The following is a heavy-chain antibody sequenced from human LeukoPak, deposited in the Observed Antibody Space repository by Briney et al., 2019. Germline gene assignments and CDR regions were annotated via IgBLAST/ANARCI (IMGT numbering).Heavy chain of an antibody. V-gene: IGHV4-59*08. J-gene: IGHJ5*02. CDR3: AGSQGPTDNWFDP. CDR1: GGSISSYY. D-gene: IGHD1-26*01. Sequence: PSETLSLTCTVSGGSISSYYWSWIRQPPGKGLEWIGYIYYSGSTNYNPSLKSRVTISVDTSKNQFSLKLSSVTAADTAVYYCAGSQGPTDNWFDPWGQGTLVTVSS. CDR2: IYYSGST.